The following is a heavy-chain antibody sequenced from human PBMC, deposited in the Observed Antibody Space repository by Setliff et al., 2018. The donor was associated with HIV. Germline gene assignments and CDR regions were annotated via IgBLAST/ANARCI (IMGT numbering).Heavy chain of an antibody. J-gene: IGHJ4*02. D-gene: IGHD4-4*01. V-gene: IGHV4-38-2*02. Sequence: ETLSLTCTVSGYSISSDYWWGWIRQPPGKGLEWIGSIYHSGNTYYNPSLKSRIIISVDMSKNQFSLKLTSVTAADTAVFYCARSVMTTTNYFDYWGPGTLVTVSS. CDR1: GYSISSDYW. CDR2: IYHSGNT. CDR3: ARSVMTTTNYFDY.